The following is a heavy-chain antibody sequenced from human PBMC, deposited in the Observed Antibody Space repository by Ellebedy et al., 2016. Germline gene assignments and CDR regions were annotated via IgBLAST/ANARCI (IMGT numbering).Heavy chain of an antibody. CDR2: IYWNDNK. CDR3: VPSFKGHYYAMDV. D-gene: IGHD3-16*02. J-gene: IGHJ6*02. V-gene: IGHV2-5*04. Sequence: SGPTLVKPTRLLRLTCSFSGFSLTTSHTGVGWIRQPPGEALEWLASIYWNDNKFYRPSLENRLTITKDTARNRVVLTMTKVDPMDTGTYYCVPSFKGHYYAMDVWGQGTTVTVSS. CDR1: GFSLTTSHTG.